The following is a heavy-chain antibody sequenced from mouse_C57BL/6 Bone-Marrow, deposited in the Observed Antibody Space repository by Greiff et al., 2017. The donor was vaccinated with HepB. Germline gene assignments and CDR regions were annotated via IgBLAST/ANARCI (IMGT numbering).Heavy chain of an antibody. Sequence: VQLQQSGAELVRPGASVKLSCTASGFNIKDDYMHWVKQRPEQGLEWIGWIDPENGDTEYASKFQGKATITADTSSNTAYLQLSSLTSEDTAVYYCTGNYVWYFDVWGTGTTVTVSS. CDR2: IDPENGDT. V-gene: IGHV14-4*01. J-gene: IGHJ1*03. CDR1: GFNIKDDY. D-gene: IGHD2-1*01. CDR3: TGNYVWYFDV.